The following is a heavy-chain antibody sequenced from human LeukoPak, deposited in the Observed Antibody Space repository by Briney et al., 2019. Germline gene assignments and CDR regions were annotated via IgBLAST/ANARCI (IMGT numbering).Heavy chain of an antibody. V-gene: IGHV4-31*03. CDR1: GGSISSGGYY. D-gene: IGHD3-22*01. Sequence: SETLSLTCTVSGGSISSGGYYWSWIRQHPGKGLEWIGYIYYSGSTYYNPSLKSRVTISVDTSKNQLSLKLSSVTAADTAVYYCARDRTPTYYYDSSGPRDAFDIWGQGTMVTVSS. CDR3: ARDRTPTYYYDSSGPRDAFDI. J-gene: IGHJ3*02. CDR2: IYYSGST.